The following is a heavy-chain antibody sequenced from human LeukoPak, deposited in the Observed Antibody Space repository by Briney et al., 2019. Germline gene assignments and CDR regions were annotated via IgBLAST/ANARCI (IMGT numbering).Heavy chain of an antibody. D-gene: IGHD6-13*01. CDR3: ARGVYIAAAQYGY. Sequence: SETLSLTCTVSGGSISSYYWSWIRQPPGKGLEWIGYIYYSGTTNYNPPLKSRVTISVDTSKNQLSLKLSSVTAADTAVYYCARGVYIAAAQYGYWGQGTLVTVSS. J-gene: IGHJ4*02. CDR1: GGSISSYY. CDR2: IYYSGTT. V-gene: IGHV4-59*01.